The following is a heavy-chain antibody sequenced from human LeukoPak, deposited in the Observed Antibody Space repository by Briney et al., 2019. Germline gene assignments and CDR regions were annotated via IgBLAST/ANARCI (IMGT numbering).Heavy chain of an antibody. CDR3: ARILAFYDILTGTTSDAFDI. CDR1: GFTFSSYE. J-gene: IGHJ3*02. D-gene: IGHD3-9*01. CDR2: ISSSGSTI. V-gene: IGHV3-48*03. Sequence: GGSLRLSCAASGFTFSSYEMNWVRQAPGKGLEWVSYISSSGSTIYYADSVKGRFTISRDNVKNSLYLQMNSLRAEDTAVYYCARILAFYDILTGTTSDAFDIWGQGTMVTVSS.